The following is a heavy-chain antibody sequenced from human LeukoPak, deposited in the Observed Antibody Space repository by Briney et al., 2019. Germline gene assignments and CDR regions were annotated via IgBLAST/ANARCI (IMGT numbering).Heavy chain of an antibody. J-gene: IGHJ3*02. D-gene: IGHD2-2*02. CDR3: ARPKGYCSSTSCYKDDAFDI. Sequence: GASVKVSCKASGGTFSSYAISWVRQAPGQGLEWMGGIIPIFGTANYAQKFQGRVTITTDESTSTAYMELSSLRSEDTAVYYCARPKGYCSSTSCYKDDAFDIWGQGTMVTVSS. CDR1: GGTFSSYA. CDR2: IIPIFGTA. V-gene: IGHV1-69*05.